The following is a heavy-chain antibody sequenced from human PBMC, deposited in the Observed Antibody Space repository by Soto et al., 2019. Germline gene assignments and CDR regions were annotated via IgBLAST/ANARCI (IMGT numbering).Heavy chain of an antibody. D-gene: IGHD3-16*01. Sequence: GGSLRLSCAASGFTFSDSAIGWVRQAPGKGLEWVSSISASGYSTYYADSVKGRFTVSRDTSKNTLCLQTNSLRAEDTAMYYCAKMGRDAYKPIDSWGQGSLVTVYS. V-gene: IGHV3-23*01. CDR3: AKMGRDAYKPIDS. J-gene: IGHJ4*02. CDR2: ISASGYST. CDR1: GFTFSDSA.